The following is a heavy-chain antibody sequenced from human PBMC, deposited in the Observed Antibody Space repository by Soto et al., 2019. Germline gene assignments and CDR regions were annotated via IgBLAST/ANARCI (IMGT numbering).Heavy chain of an antibody. V-gene: IGHV1-69*13. J-gene: IGHJ6*02. CDR2: IIPIFGTA. Sequence: SVKVSCRASGGTFSSYAISWVRQAPGQGLEWMGGIIPIFGTADYAQKFQGRVTITADESTSTAYVELSSLRSEDTAVYYCAKNPENYYYGMDVWGQGTTVTVSS. CDR3: AKNPENYYYGMDV. CDR1: GGTFSSYA.